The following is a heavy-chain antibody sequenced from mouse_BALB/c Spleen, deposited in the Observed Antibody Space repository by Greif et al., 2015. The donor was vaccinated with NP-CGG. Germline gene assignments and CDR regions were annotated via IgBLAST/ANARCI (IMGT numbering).Heavy chain of an antibody. CDR3: ARDLVYYYGSSGEGAMDY. CDR1: GYTFTSYV. D-gene: IGHD1-1*01. CDR2: INPYNDGT. J-gene: IGHJ4*01. V-gene: IGHV1-14*01. Sequence: VQLQQSGPELVKPGASVKMSCKASGYTFTSYVMHWVKQKPGQGLEWIGYINPYNDGTKYNEKFKGKATLTSDKSSSTAYMELSSLTSEDSAVYYCARDLVYYYGSSGEGAMDYWGQGTSVTVSS.